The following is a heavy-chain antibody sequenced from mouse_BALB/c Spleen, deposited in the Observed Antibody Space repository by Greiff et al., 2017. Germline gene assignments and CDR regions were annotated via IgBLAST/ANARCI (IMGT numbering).Heavy chain of an antibody. CDR1: GFTFSSYG. D-gene: IGHD1-1*01. V-gene: IGHV5-6*01. CDR3: ARLGFITTVVAPYYYAMDY. J-gene: IGHJ4*01. Sequence: EVKLMESGGDLVKPGGSLKLSCAASGFTFSSYGMSWVRQTPDKRLEWVATISSGGSYTYYPDSVKGRFTISRDNAKNTLYLQMSSLKSEDTAMYYCARLGFITTVVAPYYYAMDYWGQGTSVTVSS. CDR2: ISSGGSYT.